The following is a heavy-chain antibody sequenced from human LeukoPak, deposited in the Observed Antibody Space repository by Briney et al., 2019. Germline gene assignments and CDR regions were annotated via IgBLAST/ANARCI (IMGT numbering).Heavy chain of an antibody. CDR1: QFSFNTHS. J-gene: IGHJ4*02. D-gene: IGHD1-26*01. CDR3: ARGTSGAYYQFDY. CDR2: ISGRNSGEYT. V-gene: IGHV3-23*01. Sequence: GGSLRLSCAASQFSFNTHSMSWVRQAPGKGLEWVSSISGRNSGEYTYYADSVEGRFTISRDSSKNTVYLHMNSLRGEDTAVYYCARGTSGAYYQFDYWGQGALVTVSS.